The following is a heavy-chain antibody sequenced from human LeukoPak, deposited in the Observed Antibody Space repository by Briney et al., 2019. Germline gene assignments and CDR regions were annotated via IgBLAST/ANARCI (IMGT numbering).Heavy chain of an antibody. J-gene: IGHJ4*02. CDR2: IYYSGST. CDR3: ARVSPYDSSGYYYFDY. CDR1: GGSISSGDYY. Sequence: SETLSLTCTVSGGSISSGDYYWRWIRQPPGKGLEWIGYIYYSGSTYYNPSLKSRVTISVDTSKNQFSLKLSSVTAADTAVYYCARVSPYDSSGYYYFDYWGQRTLVTVSS. V-gene: IGHV4-30-4*01. D-gene: IGHD3-22*01.